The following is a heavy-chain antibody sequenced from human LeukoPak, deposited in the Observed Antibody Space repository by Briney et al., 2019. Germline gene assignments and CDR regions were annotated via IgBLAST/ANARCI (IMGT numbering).Heavy chain of an antibody. CDR3: ARDNSVGDNAWWFDP. V-gene: IGHV1-2*02. D-gene: IGHD1-26*01. J-gene: IGHJ5*02. Sequence: GASVKVSCKASGYTFIGYYMNWVRQAPGQGLEWMGWINPNSGGTNYAQKFQGRVTMTRDTSISTAYMELSRLRSDDTAIYYCARDNSVGDNAWWFDPWGQGTLVTVSS. CDR1: GYTFIGYY. CDR2: INPNSGGT.